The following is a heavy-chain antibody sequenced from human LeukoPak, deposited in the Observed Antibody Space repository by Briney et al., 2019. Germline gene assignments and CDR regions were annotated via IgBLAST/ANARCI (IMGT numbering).Heavy chain of an antibody. CDR3: ARANYGSGLDY. CDR1: GFTFSDYP. J-gene: IGHJ4*02. D-gene: IGHD3-10*01. CDR2: ILYDGSGQ. V-gene: IGHV3-30*04. Sequence: GGSLRLSCAASGFTFSDYPIHWVRQAPGEGLEWVALILYDGSGQYYADSVKSRFTISRDNSKNTVSLQMNSLRAEDTAVYYCARANYGSGLDYWGQGTLVTVSS.